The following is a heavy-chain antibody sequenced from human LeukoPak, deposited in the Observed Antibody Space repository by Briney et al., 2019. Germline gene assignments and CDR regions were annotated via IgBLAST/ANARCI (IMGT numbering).Heavy chain of an antibody. V-gene: IGHV4-39*01. CDR3: ARHEVVAPLGAHYFDY. J-gene: IGHJ4*02. Sequence: SETLSLTCTVSGGSISSSSYYWGWIRQPPGKGLEWIGSIYYSGSTYYNPSLKSRVTISVDTSKNQFSLKLSSVTAADTAVYYCARHEVVAPLGAHYFDYWGQGTLVTVSS. D-gene: IGHD3-16*01. CDR2: IYYSGST. CDR1: GGSISSSSYY.